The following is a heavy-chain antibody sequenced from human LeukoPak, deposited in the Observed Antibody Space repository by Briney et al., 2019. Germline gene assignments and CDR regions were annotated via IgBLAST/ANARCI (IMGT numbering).Heavy chain of an antibody. CDR1: GYTFTGYY. V-gene: IGHV1-2*02. D-gene: IGHD6-13*01. CDR3: ARGYSSSWWNYYYYMDV. Sequence: ASVKVSCKASGYTFTGYYMHWVRQAPGQGLEWMGWINPNSGGTNYAQKFRGRVTMTRDTSISTAYMELSRLRSDDTAVYYCARGYSSSWWNYYYYMDVWGKGTTVTASS. J-gene: IGHJ6*03. CDR2: INPNSGGT.